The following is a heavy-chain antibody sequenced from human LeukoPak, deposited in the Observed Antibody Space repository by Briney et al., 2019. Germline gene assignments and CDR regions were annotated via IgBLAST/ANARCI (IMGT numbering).Heavy chain of an antibody. CDR3: ARASTRDYGGKYYFDY. J-gene: IGHJ4*02. V-gene: IGHV4-31*03. D-gene: IGHD4-17*01. CDR2: IYYSGST. Sequence: SGTLSLTCIVSGGSISSGGYYWSWIRQHPGKGLEWFGYIYYSGSTYYNPSLKSRVTISVDTSKNQFSLKLSSVTAADTAVYYCARASTRDYGGKYYFDYWGQGTLVTVSS. CDR1: GGSISSGGYY.